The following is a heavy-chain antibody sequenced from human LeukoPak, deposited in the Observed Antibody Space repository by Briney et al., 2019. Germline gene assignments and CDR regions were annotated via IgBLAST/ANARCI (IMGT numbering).Heavy chain of an antibody. CDR2: IYYSGST. J-gene: IGHJ4*02. CDR1: GGSISSYY. CDR3: ARVDTAMDPFFDY. Sequence: KPSETLSLTCTVSGGSISSYYWSWIRQPPGKGLEWIGYIYYSGSTNYNPSLKSRVTISVDTSKNQFFLKLSSVTAADTAVYYCARVDTAMDPFFDYWGQGTLVTVSS. D-gene: IGHD5-18*01. V-gene: IGHV4-59*01.